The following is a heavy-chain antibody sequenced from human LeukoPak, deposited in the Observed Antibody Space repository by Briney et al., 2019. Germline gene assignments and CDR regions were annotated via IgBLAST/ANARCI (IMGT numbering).Heavy chain of an antibody. CDR1: GGSISSSNW. CDR3: ARGYYGSGSYYSYFDY. V-gene: IGHV4-4*02. CDR2: IYHSGST. Sequence: PSQTLSLTCAVSGGSISSSNWWSWVRQPPGKGLEWIGEIYHSGSTNYNPSLKSRVTISVDKSKNQFSLKLSSVTAADTAVYYCARGYYGSGSYYSYFDYWGQGTLVTVSS. J-gene: IGHJ4*02. D-gene: IGHD3-10*01.